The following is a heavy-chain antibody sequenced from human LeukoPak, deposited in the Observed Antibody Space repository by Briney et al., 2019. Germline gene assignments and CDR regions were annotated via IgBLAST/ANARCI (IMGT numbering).Heavy chain of an antibody. CDR3: TRDQTPYY. CDR1: GFTFGDYA. J-gene: IGHJ4*02. CDR2: IRSKVYGGTP. Sequence: GGSLRLSCTASGFTFGDYAMTWVRQAPGKGLEWVGFIRSKVYGGTPEHAASVKDRFTISRDDSKGIAYLQMNSLKTEDTAMYYCTRDQTPYYWGQGTLVTVSS. V-gene: IGHV3-49*04.